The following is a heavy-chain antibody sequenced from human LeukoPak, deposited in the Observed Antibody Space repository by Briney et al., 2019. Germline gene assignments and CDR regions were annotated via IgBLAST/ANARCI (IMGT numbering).Heavy chain of an antibody. CDR1: GFTFSSSG. D-gene: IGHD4-17*01. V-gene: IGHV3-30*02. CDR2: IRYDGSDK. J-gene: IGHJ5*02. CDR3: AKESTVTPGNVNWFDP. Sequence: GSLRLSCAASGFTFSSSGMHWVRQTPGQGLEWVAFIRYDGSDKSYADSVKGRFTISRDNSKNTVHLQINSLRAGDTAVYYCAKESTVTPGNVNWFDPWGQGTLVTV.